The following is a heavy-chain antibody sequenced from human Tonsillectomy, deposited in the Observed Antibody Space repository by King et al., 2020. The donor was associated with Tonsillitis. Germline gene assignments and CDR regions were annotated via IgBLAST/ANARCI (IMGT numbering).Heavy chain of an antibody. V-gene: IGHV3-30*04. CDR2: ISFDGSNK. D-gene: IGHD1-1*01. Sequence: QLVQSGGGVVQPGKSLRLSCAASGFTFSSYAMHWVRQAPGKGLEWVAVISFDGSNKYNTASVKGRFTISRDNFNNTLYLQMNSLRAEDTAVYYCARDQAGRGKRYYYYAMDVWGQGTTVTVSS. J-gene: IGHJ6*02. CDR1: GFTFSSYA. CDR3: ARDQAGRGKRYYYYAMDV.